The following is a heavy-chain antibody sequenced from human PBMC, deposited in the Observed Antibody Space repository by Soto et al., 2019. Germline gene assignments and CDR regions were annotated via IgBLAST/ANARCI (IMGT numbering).Heavy chain of an antibody. D-gene: IGHD1-26*01. J-gene: IGHJ3*02. CDR3: ARRVISGSYYDAFDI. CDR2: IYYSGGT. Sequence: SETLSLTCTVSGGSISSSSYYWGWIPQPPGKGLEWIGSIYYSGGTYYNPSLKSRVTISVDTSKNQLSLKLSSVTAADTAVYYCARRVISGSYYDAFDIWGQGTMVT. V-gene: IGHV4-39*01. CDR1: GGSISSSSYY.